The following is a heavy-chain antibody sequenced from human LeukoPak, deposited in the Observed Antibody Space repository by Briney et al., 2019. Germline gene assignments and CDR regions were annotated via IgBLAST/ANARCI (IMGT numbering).Heavy chain of an antibody. CDR2: INTNTGNP. Sequence: ASVKVSCKASGGTFSSYAISWVRQAPGQGLEWMGWINTNTGNPTYAQGFTGRFVFSLDTSVSTAYLQISSLKAEDTAVYYCARDLRGSSGYYYSGFDPWGQGTLVTVSS. V-gene: IGHV7-4-1*02. CDR1: GGTFSSYA. D-gene: IGHD3-22*01. CDR3: ARDLRGSSGYYYSGFDP. J-gene: IGHJ5*02.